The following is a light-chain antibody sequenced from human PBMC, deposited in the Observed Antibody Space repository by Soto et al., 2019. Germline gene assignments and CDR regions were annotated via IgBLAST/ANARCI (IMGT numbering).Light chain of an antibody. CDR1: QSVSSNY. CDR2: DTS. Sequence: EIVLTQSPGTLSLSPGERATLSCRASQSVSSNYLAWYQQKPGQAPRLLIYDTSIRASGIPARFSGSGSGTDFTLTISRLEPEDFAVYYCQQRSNWPITFGPGTRLEIK. V-gene: IGKV3D-20*02. J-gene: IGKJ5*01. CDR3: QQRSNWPIT.